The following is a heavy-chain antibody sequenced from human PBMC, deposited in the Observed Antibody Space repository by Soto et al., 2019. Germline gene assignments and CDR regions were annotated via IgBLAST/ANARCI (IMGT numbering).Heavy chain of an antibody. V-gene: IGHV4-4*02. CDR1: GDSMSSSNW. J-gene: IGHJ4*02. Sequence: QVQLQESGPGLLKPSGTLSLTCTVSGDSMSSSNWWNWVRQPPGKGLEWIGEAHHSGRTNYNPSLKSRVTISVDRSQNSFSLKLSSVTAADTAVYYCARSEATALDYWGQGTLVTVSS. CDR2: AHHSGRT. CDR3: ARSEATALDY.